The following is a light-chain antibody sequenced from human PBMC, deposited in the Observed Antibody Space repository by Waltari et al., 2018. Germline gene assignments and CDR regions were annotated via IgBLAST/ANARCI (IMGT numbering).Light chain of an antibody. CDR3: CSYAGSYTWV. CDR1: SRDIGNYNL. V-gene: IGLV2-23*01. Sequence: QSALTQPAPVSGSPGQSITIPCTGTSRDIGNYNLVSWYQQYPGKAPKVMIYDDNRRPSGVSDRFSGSKSGNTASLTISGVQAEDEADYYCCSYAGSYTWVFGAGTKLTVL. CDR2: DDN. J-gene: IGLJ3*02.